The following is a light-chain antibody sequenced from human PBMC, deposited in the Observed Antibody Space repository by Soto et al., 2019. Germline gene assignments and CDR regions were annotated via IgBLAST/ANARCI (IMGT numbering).Light chain of an antibody. J-gene: IGLJ2*01. Sequence: SYELTQPPSVSVSPGQTASITCSGHKLGNKYTCWYQQKPGQSPVLVIYQDSKRPSGIPERFSGSNSGNTATLTISGTQAMDEADYYCQAWDSSMGVFGGGTKLTVL. CDR2: QDS. CDR3: QAWDSSMGV. CDR1: KLGNKY. V-gene: IGLV3-1*01.